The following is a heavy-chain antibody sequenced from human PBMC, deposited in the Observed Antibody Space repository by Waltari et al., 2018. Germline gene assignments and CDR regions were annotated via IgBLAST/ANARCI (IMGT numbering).Heavy chain of an antibody. CDR3: ARYYSSGVGAFDI. D-gene: IGHD6-19*01. Sequence: QVQLQESGPGLVKPSETLYLTCAVSGYSISSGYYWGWIRQPPGKGLEWIGSIYHSGSTYYNPSLKSRVTIAVYTSKNQFSLKLSSVTAADTAVYYCARYYSSGVGAFDIWGQGTMVTVSS. V-gene: IGHV4-38-2*01. CDR2: IYHSGST. CDR1: GYSISSGYY. J-gene: IGHJ3*02.